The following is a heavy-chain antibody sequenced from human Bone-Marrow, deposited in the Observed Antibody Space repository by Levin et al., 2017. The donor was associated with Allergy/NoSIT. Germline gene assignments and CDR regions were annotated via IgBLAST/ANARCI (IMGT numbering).Heavy chain of an antibody. CDR1: GFTFTKAW. D-gene: IGHD4-17*01. CDR3: TADDGDYVGYSYYGLDV. CDR2: IKSKTDGGAT. Sequence: GGSLRLSCAASGFTFTKAWMNWVRQAPGKGLEWVGRIKSKTDGGATDYAAPVKGRFTMSRDDSKNTLYLQMNSLKTEDTALYYCTADDGDYVGYSYYGLDVWGQGTTVTVS. V-gene: IGHV3-15*01. J-gene: IGHJ6*02.